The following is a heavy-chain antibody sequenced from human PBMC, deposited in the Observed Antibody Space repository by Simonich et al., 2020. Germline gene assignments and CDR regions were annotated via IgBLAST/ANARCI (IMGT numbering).Heavy chain of an antibody. Sequence: QVQLVQSGAEVKKPGASVKVSCKASGYTFTGYYMHWVRQAPGQGLEWMGWTNPNSGGTNNAQKFKGRVTMTRDTSISTAYMELSRLRSDDTAVYYCARNGLVGILKAFDIWGQGTMVTVSS. CDR3: ARNGLVGILKAFDI. CDR1: GYTFTGYY. V-gene: IGHV1-2*02. CDR2: TNPNSGGT. J-gene: IGHJ3*02. D-gene: IGHD2-21*01.